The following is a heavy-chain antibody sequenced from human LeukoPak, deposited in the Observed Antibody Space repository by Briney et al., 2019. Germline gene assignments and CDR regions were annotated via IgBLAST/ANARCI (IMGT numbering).Heavy chain of an antibody. CDR1: GGSLSGYY. J-gene: IGHJ4*02. Sequence: SETLSLICAVYGGSLSGYYWSWIRQPPGKGLEWIGEINHSGSTNYNPSLKSRVTISVDTSKNQFSLKLSSVTAADTAVYYCARRRRYYYGSGSYFFDWWGQGTLVTVSS. CDR3: ARRRRYYYGSGSYFFDW. D-gene: IGHD3-10*01. V-gene: IGHV4-34*01. CDR2: INHSGST.